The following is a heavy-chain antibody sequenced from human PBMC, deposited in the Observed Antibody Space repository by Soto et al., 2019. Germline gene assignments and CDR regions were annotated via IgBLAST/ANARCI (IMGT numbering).Heavy chain of an antibody. Sequence: QVTLKESGPVLVKPTETLTLTCTVSGFSLSNARMGVSWIRQPPGKALEWLAHIFSNDEKSYSTSLKSRLTISKDTSKSQGVLTMTNMDPVDTATYYCARSFITTVRERYFDYWGQGTLVTVSS. V-gene: IGHV2-26*01. J-gene: IGHJ4*02. D-gene: IGHD3-22*01. CDR2: IFSNDEK. CDR3: ARSFITTVRERYFDY. CDR1: GFSLSNARMG.